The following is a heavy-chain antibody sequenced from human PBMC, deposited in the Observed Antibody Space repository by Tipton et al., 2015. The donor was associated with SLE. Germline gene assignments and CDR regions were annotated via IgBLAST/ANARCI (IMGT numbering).Heavy chain of an antibody. CDR1: GDSISSGSYC. J-gene: IGHJ6*02. CDR3: ATIAKFGYYYYYGMGV. Sequence: TLSLTCTVSGDSISSGSYCWSWIRQHPVRGLEWIGYIYDSGSTYYNPSLKSRVTISVDTSKNQFLLKLNSVTAADTAVYYCATIAKFGYYYYYGMGVWGQGTTVTVSS. V-gene: IGHV4-31*03. CDR2: IYDSGST. D-gene: IGHD3-3*01.